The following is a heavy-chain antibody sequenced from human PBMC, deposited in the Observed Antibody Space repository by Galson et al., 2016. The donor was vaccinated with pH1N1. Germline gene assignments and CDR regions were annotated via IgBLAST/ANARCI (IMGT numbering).Heavy chain of an antibody. D-gene: IGHD1-26*01. Sequence: AISGDSVSSTDAAWNWIRQSPSGGLEWLGRTYYRSRWIYDYAGSVSGRIAINPDTSKNQFSLQLSSVTPEDTAVYYCAREGVTESGRWENAFAIWGQGTMVTVS. V-gene: IGHV6-1*01. CDR3: AREGVTESGRWENAFAI. CDR1: GDSVSSTDAA. CDR2: TYYRSRWIY. J-gene: IGHJ3*02.